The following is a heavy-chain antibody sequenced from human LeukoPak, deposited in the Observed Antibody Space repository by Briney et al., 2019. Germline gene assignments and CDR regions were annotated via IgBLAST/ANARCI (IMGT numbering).Heavy chain of an antibody. Sequence: ASVKASCKVSGYTLTELSMHWVRQAPGKGLEWMGGFDPEDGETIYAQKFQGRVTMTEDTSTDTAYMELSSLGSEDTAVYYCATYRRWEDGAFDIWGQGTMVTVSS. CDR2: FDPEDGET. CDR1: GYTLTELS. J-gene: IGHJ3*02. V-gene: IGHV1-24*01. D-gene: IGHD1-26*01. CDR3: ATYRRWEDGAFDI.